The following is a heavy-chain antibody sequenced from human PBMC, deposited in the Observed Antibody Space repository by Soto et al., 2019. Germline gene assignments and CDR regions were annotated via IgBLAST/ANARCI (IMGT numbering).Heavy chain of an antibody. V-gene: IGHV1-3*01. CDR1: GYTFTSYA. Sequence: GASVKVSCQASGYTFTSYAVHWVRQAPGQRLEWMGWINAGNGNTKYSQKFQGRVTITRDTSASTAYMELSSLRSEDTAVYYCARDRPTYGNDYYYYMDVWGKGTTVTVSS. D-gene: IGHD3-16*01. CDR2: INAGNGNT. J-gene: IGHJ6*03. CDR3: ARDRPTYGNDYYYYMDV.